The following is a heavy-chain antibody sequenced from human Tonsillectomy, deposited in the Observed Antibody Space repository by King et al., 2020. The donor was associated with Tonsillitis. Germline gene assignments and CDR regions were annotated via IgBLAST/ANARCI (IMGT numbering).Heavy chain of an antibody. Sequence: VQLVESGGGLVQPGGSLRLSCAASGFTFSRYEMNWVRQAPGKGLEWVSYISSSGSILQYSDSVKGRFTISRDNAKNSLYLQMNSLRAEDTAVYYCARYYGSGSYLDYWGQGTLVTVSS. V-gene: IGHV3-48*03. CDR1: GFTFSRYE. CDR3: ARYYGSGSYLDY. CDR2: ISSSGSIL. D-gene: IGHD3-10*01. J-gene: IGHJ4*02.